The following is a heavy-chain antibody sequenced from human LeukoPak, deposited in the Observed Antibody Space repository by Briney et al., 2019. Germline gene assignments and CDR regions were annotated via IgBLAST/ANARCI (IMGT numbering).Heavy chain of an antibody. CDR2: INHSGST. D-gene: IGHD4-17*01. CDR3: ARTPSNDYGDYPLDY. J-gene: IGHJ4*02. Sequence: SETLSLTCAVYGGSFSGYYWSWIRQPPGKGLEWIGEINHSGSTNYNPSLKSRVTISVDTSKNQFSLKLSSVTAADTAVYYCARTPSNDYGDYPLDYWGQGTLVTVSS. CDR1: GGSFSGYY. V-gene: IGHV4-34*01.